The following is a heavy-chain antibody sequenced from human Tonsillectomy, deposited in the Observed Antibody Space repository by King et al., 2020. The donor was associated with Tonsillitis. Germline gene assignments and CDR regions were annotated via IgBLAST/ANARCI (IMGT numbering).Heavy chain of an antibody. D-gene: IGHD3-10*01. J-gene: IGHJ6*02. Sequence: VQLQESGPGLVKPSETLSLTCAVSGYSISSGYYWGWVRQPPGKGLEWIGSMNHSGSTYYNPSLKSRVTISIDTSKNHFSLMLSSVTAADTAVYYCASASGYYGRGSYWGMDAWGQGTTVTVSS. V-gene: IGHV4-38-2*01. CDR1: GYSISSGYY. CDR2: MNHSGST. CDR3: ASASGYYGRGSYWGMDA.